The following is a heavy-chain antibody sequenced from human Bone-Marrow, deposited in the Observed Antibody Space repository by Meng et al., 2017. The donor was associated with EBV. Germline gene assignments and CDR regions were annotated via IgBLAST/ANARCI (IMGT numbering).Heavy chain of an antibody. D-gene: IGHD3-3*01. CDR2: INWNGENT. J-gene: IGHJ5*02. Sequence: VTAVGSGGGVVPPGGSLRLSCAATGFTFDDYGMNWVRQGPGKGLECVAGINWNGENTGYVDSVKGRFTISRDNAKNFLYLQMDSLRAEDTAFYHCARAGISIFWQHWFDPWGQGTLVTVSS. CDR3: ARAGISIFWQHWFDP. V-gene: IGHV3-20*01. CDR1: GFTFDDYG.